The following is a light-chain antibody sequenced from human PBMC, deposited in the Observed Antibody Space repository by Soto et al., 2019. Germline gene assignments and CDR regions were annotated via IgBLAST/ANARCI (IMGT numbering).Light chain of an antibody. V-gene: IGLV1-47*01. CDR3: ATWDDSLSGSYV. J-gene: IGLJ1*01. CDR2: RNY. CDR1: SSNIGSNY. Sequence: QSVLTQPPSASGTPGQRVTISCSGSSSNIGSNYVSWYQQLPGTAPKLLIYRNYQRPSGVPDRFSGSKSGTSASLAIGGLRSEDEADYYCATWDDSLSGSYVFGTGTKLTVL.